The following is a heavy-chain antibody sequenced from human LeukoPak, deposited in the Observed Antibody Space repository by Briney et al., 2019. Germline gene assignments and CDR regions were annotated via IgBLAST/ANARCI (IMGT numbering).Heavy chain of an antibody. Sequence: SETLSLTCAVYGGSFSGYYWSWIRQPPGKGLEWIGEINHSGSTNYNPSLKSRVTISVDTSKNQFSLKLSSVTAADTAVYYCARDPGRDRYSSGWYLVFDYWGQGTLVTVSS. CDR2: INHSGST. V-gene: IGHV4-34*01. CDR3: ARDPGRDRYSSGWYLVFDY. J-gene: IGHJ4*02. D-gene: IGHD6-19*01. CDR1: GGSFSGYY.